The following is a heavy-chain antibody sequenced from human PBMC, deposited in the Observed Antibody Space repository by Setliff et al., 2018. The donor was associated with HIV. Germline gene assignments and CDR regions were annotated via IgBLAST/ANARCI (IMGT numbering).Heavy chain of an antibody. V-gene: IGHV4-61*09. Sequence: PSETLSLTCTVSGGSISSGSYYWSWIRQPAGKGLEWIGHIYTSGSTNYNPSLKSRVTISIDTSKNQFSLNLSSVTALDTAVYYCARSRGGHSSDHYLEYWGQGTLVTVSS. J-gene: IGHJ4*02. CDR1: GGSISSGSYY. CDR3: ARSRGGHSSDHYLEY. D-gene: IGHD3-22*01. CDR2: IYTSGST.